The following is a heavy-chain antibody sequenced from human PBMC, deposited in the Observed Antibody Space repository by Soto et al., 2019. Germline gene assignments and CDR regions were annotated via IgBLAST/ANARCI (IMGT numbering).Heavy chain of an antibody. CDR2: INPNSGGT. D-gene: IGHD4-4*01. J-gene: IGHJ5*01. CDR3: AAGGIPTVTTTFVGFDS. CDR1: GYTFTGYY. Sequence: ASVKVSCKASGYTFTGYYMHWVRQAPGQGLEWMGWINPNSGGTNYAQKFQGWVTMTRDTSISTAYMELSRLRSDDTAVYYCAAGGIPTVTTTFVGFDSWGQGILVTLSS. V-gene: IGHV1-2*04.